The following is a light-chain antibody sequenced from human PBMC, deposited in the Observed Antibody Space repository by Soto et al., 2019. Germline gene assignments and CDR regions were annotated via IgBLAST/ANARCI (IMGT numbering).Light chain of an antibody. Sequence: DIQMTQSPSTLSASVGDRVTITCRASQSISSWLAWYQQKPGKAPKLLIYDASALPRGVPSRFSGSGSGTEFTLSITPLQPDDFATYYCQQYDSYPWTFGQGTKVDIK. CDR2: DAS. J-gene: IGKJ1*01. V-gene: IGKV1-5*01. CDR3: QQYDSYPWT. CDR1: QSISSW.